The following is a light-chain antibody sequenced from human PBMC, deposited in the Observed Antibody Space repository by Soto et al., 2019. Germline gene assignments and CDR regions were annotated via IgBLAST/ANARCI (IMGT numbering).Light chain of an antibody. CDR2: LGS. CDR3: KQAPHSWT. V-gene: IGKV2-28*01. CDR1: QRLLHSNGYNS. J-gene: IGKJ1*01. Sequence: DIVMTQSPLSLPVTPGEPASISCRSSQRLLHSNGYNSFDGYLQKPGQSPQLMIYLGSNRASGGPDRFSGTGSSTDFTLTISRVEAEDVGEYYCKQAPHSWTLGHGNKVELK.